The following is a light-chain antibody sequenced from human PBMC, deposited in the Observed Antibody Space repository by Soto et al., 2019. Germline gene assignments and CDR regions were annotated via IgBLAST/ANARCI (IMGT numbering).Light chain of an antibody. V-gene: IGKV1-9*01. CDR3: QVVNTYLGWIT. J-gene: IGKJ3*01. CDR1: QDISNF. Sequence: IQLTQSPSSLSASVGDRVIITCRASQDISNFLAWYQQKPGKATQLLIYAASTLQTGVPSRFSGSGSGTDFTLTISSLQPEDFATYYCQVVNTYLGWITFGPGTKVDV. CDR2: AAS.